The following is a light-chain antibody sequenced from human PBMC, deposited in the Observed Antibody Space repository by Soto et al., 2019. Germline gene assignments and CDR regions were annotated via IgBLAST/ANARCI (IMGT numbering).Light chain of an antibody. CDR2: DVF. V-gene: IGKV3-11*01. J-gene: IGKJ4*01. Sequence: EIVLTQSPATLSLSPGERATLSCRATENINNYLAWYQQKPGQAPRLLIYDVFNRATGIPARFSGSGSGTDCTLTISSLEPEDCAVYYCQQRSKWPLTFGGGTKVEIK. CDR3: QQRSKWPLT. CDR1: ENINNY.